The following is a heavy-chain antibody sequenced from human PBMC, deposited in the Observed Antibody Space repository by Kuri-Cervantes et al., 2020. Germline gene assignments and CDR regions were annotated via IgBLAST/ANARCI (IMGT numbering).Heavy chain of an antibody. CDR1: GFTFSSYG. J-gene: IGHJ4*02. CDR3: AKKVFDY. V-gene: IGHV3-30*18. Sequence: GGSLRLSCAASGFTFSSYGMHWVRQAPGKGLEWVAVISYDGSNKYYADSVKGRFTISRDNSKNTLYLQMNSLRAEDTAVYYCAKKVFDYWGQGTLVTVSS. CDR2: ISYDGSNK.